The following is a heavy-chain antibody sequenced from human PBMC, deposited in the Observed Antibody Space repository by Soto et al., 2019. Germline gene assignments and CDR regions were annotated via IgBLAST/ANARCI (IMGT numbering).Heavy chain of an antibody. D-gene: IGHD2-15*01. Sequence: GASVKVSCKASGYPFTAFDINWVRQAAGQGLEWMGWMNPSSGDSAFAQRFQDRITMTRTTSISTAYMELSRLTSDDTAVYYCVRQPGGVATPVDDYWGQGTPVTVSS. CDR1: GYPFTAFD. CDR3: VRQPGGVATPVDDY. J-gene: IGHJ4*02. V-gene: IGHV1-8*01. CDR2: MNPSSGDS.